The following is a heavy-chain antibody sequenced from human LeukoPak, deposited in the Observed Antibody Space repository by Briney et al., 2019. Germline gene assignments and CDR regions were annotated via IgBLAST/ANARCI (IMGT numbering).Heavy chain of an antibody. CDR2: IDNDGWPT. CDR1: GFTFTNYE. V-gene: IGHV3-48*03. J-gene: IGHJ5*02. D-gene: IGHD2-2*03. Sequence: GGSLRLSCAASGFTFTNYEMNWARQAPGKGLEWISYIDNDGWPTYYADSVKGRFTITRDDAKSSLYLQMDSLTVEDTAVYYCARDLIGWSLDPWGQGTLVTVSS. CDR3: ARDLIGWSLDP.